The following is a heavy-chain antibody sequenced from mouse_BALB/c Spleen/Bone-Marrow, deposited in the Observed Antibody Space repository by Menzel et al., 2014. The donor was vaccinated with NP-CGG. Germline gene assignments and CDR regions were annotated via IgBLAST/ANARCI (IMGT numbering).Heavy chain of an antibody. V-gene: IGHV1-20*02. J-gene: IGHJ3*01. CDR1: GYSFXGYF. CDR3: ARGEDYGRGSWFAY. CDR2: INPYNGDT. Sequence: VQLKESGPELVKPGASVKISCKASGYSFXGYFMNWVMQSHGKSLEWIGRINPYNGDTFYNQKFKGKATLTVDRSSSTAHMELRSLASEDSAVYYCARGEDYGRGSWFAYWGQGTLVTVSA. D-gene: IGHD2-4*01.